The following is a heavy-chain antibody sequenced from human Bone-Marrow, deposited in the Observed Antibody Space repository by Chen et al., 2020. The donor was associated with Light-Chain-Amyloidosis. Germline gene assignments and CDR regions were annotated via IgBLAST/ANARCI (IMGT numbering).Heavy chain of an antibody. CDR3: AREKYSSSSRRWFDP. CDR2: INPNSGGT. J-gene: IGHJ5*02. CDR1: GYTFTDYY. V-gene: IGHV1-2*02. Sequence: QVQLVQSGAARKKPGASVKVSCKASGYTFTDYYVHWVRQAPGHGLEWMGWINPNSGGTNYEQKFQDRVTMTRDTSISTAYMELSRLRSDDTALYYCAREKYSSSSRRWFDPWGQGTLVTVSS. D-gene: IGHD6-6*01.